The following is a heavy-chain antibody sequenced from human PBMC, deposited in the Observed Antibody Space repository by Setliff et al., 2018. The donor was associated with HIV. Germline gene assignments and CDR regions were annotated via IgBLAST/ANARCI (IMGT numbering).Heavy chain of an antibody. D-gene: IGHD3-22*01. CDR1: GFTFSDYY. CDR2: IRNRGNSHTT. V-gene: IGHV3-72*01. Sequence: GGSLRLSCAASGFTFSDYYMDWVRQAPGKGLEWVGRIRNRGNSHTTEYAASVKGRFTISRDDSKNSLFLHLNSLKTEDTAVYYCTSSGANYYDRSVYPGYWGQGTLVTVSS. CDR3: TSSGANYYDRSVYPGY. J-gene: IGHJ4*02.